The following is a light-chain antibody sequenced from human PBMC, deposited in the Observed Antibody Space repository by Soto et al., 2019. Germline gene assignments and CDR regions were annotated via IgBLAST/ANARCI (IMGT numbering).Light chain of an antibody. Sequence: EVVLTQSPATLSLSPGERATLSCRASENVRTFVDWYQQKPGQAPRLLIYGASNRATGIPARFSGSGSGTDFTLTISNLEPEDFAVYYCQQHSHWPPWTFGQGTKGISN. CDR3: QQHSHWPPWT. CDR1: ENVRTF. CDR2: GAS. J-gene: IGKJ1*01. V-gene: IGKV3-11*01.